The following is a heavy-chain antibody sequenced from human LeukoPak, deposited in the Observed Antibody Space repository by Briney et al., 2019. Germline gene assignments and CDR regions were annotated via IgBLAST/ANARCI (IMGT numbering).Heavy chain of an antibody. J-gene: IGHJ4*02. CDR3: ATWAYSSSSASDY. V-gene: IGHV4-31*03. CDR1: GGSISSGGYY. CDR2: IYYSGST. D-gene: IGHD6-6*01. Sequence: PSETLSLTCTVSGGSISSGGYYWSWIRQHPGTGLEWIGYIYYSGSTYYNPSLKSRVTISVDTSKNQFSLKLSSVTAADTAVYYCATWAYSSSSASDYWAREPWSPSPQ.